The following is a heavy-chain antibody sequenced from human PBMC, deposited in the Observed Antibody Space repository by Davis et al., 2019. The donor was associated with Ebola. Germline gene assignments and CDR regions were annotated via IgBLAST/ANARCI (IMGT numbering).Heavy chain of an antibody. CDR1: RFSFSSYW. J-gene: IGHJ6*02. CDR2: IKQDGSEK. Sequence: GESLKISCAASRFSFSSYWMSWVRQAPGKGLEWVASIKQDGSEKYYVDSVKGRFTISRDNAKNSLYLQMNSLRAEDTAVYYCLYGMDVWGQGTTVTVSS. V-gene: IGHV3-7*01. CDR3: LYGMDV.